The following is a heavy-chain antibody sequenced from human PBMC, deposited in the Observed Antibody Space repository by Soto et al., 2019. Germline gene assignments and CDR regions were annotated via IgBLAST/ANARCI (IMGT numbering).Heavy chain of an antibody. V-gene: IGHV3-74*01. CDR3: ARDQGMIGYGWFDP. D-gene: IGHD2-21*01. CDR2: INSDGSST. CDR1: GFTFSSYW. Sequence: EVQLVESGGGLVQPGGSLRLSCVASGFTFSSYWMHWVRQAPGKGLVWVSRINSDGSSTSYADSVKGRFTISRDNAKNTLYLQMNSLRAEDTAVYYCARDQGMIGYGWFDPWGQGTLVTVSS. J-gene: IGHJ5*02.